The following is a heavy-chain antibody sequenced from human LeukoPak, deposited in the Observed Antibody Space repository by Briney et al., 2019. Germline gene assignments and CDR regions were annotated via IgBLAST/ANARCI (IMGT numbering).Heavy chain of an antibody. D-gene: IGHD1-26*01. V-gene: IGHV6-1*01. CDR3: AKDVGALFDY. CDR2: TCYRSKWYN. J-gene: IGHJ4*02. Sequence: SQTLSLTCAISEDSVSSNSAAWNWIRQSPSSGLEWLGRTCYRSKWYNDYAQSVKSRITITADTSKNQFSLHLNSVTPEDTAIYFRAKDVGALFDYWGQGILVTVSS. CDR1: EDSVSSNSAA.